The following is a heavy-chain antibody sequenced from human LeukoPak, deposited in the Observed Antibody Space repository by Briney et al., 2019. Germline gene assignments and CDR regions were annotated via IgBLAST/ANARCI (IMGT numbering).Heavy chain of an antibody. CDR1: GGSISSSSYY. CDR2: IYYSGST. Sequence: SETLSLTCTVSGGSISSSSYYWGWIRQPPGKGLEWIGSIYYSGSTYYNPSLKSRVTISVDTSKNQFSLKLSSVTAADTAVYYCARGGEVYKDWGQGTLVTVSS. J-gene: IGHJ4*02. CDR3: ARGGEVYKD. V-gene: IGHV4-39*07. D-gene: IGHD3-16*01.